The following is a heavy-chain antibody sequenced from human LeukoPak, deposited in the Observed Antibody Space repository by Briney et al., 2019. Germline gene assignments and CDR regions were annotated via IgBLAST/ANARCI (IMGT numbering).Heavy chain of an antibody. Sequence: PGRSLRIARAASGFTFSSYGMHWVRQAPGKGLEWVAVMSYDGSNKYYADSVKGRFTISRDNSKNTLYLQMSSLRAEDTAVYYCAKWDSTCDFQHWGQGPLGTVSS. CDR3: AKWDSTCDFQH. V-gene: IGHV3-30*18. D-gene: IGHD6-13*01. CDR2: MSYDGSNK. J-gene: IGHJ1*01. CDR1: GFTFSSYG.